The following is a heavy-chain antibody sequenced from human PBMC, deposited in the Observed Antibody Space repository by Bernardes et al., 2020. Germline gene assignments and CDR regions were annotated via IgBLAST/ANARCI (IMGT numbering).Heavy chain of an antibody. CDR2: ISGSGSST. CDR3: ARDGGGLYYFYYCMDV. Sequence: VGSLRLSCAASGFSFKTYAMSWVRQAPGKGLEWVSVISGSGSSTDYADSVKGRFTISRDNSKNTLYLQLNSLRAEDTAVYYCARDGGGLYYFYYCMDVWGKGTAVTVSS. V-gene: IGHV3-23*01. CDR1: GFSFKTYA. J-gene: IGHJ6*03. D-gene: IGHD3-16*01.